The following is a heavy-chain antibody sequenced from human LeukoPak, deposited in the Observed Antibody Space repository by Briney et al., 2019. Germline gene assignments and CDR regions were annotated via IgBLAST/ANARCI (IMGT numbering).Heavy chain of an antibody. Sequence: PSETLSLTCAVYGGSFSSGGYSWSWIRQPPGKGLEWIGYIYHSGSTYYNPSLKSRVTISVDRSKNQFSLKLSSVTAADTAVYXXXXXXXXXXXXYPLRYFDYWGQGTLVTVSS. CDR2: IYHSGST. CDR1: GGSFSSGGYS. CDR3: XXXXXXXXXXYPLRYFDY. J-gene: IGHJ4*02. V-gene: IGHV4-30-2*01.